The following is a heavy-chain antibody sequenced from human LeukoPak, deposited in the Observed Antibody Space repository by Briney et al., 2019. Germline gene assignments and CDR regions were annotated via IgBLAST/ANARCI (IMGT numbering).Heavy chain of an antibody. CDR3: AKSATVTTQQRGYFDY. D-gene: IGHD4-11*01. CDR2: ISYDGSNK. Sequence: GGSLRLSCAASGFTFNSYGMHWVRKAPGKGLEWVAVISYDGSNKYFADSMKGRFTISRDKPKNTLYLQMNSLRAEDTAVYYCAKSATVTTQQRGYFDYWGQGTLVTVSS. V-gene: IGHV3-30*18. CDR1: GFTFNSYG. J-gene: IGHJ4*02.